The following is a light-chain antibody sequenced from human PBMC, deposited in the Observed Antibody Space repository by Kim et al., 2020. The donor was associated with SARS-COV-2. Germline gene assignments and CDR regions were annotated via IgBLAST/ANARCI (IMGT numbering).Light chain of an antibody. CDR1: QSVDRNY. Sequence: EIVLTQSPGTLSLSPGERATLSCRASQSVDRNYLAWYQHKPGQSPRLLIYGISTRATGVPDRFSGSGYGTDFTLAVTRLEPEDFAVYYCQEYGRSRGTFGQGTKLEI. V-gene: IGKV3-20*01. J-gene: IGKJ2*02. CDR2: GIS. CDR3: QEYGRSRGT.